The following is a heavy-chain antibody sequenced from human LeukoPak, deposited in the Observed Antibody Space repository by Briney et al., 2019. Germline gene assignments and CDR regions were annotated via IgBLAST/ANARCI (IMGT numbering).Heavy chain of an antibody. CDR2: MNPNSGNT. Sequence: ASVKVSCKASGYTFTSYDINWVRQATGQGLEWRGWMNPNSGNTGYAQKFQGRVTMTRYTSISTAYMELSSLRSEDTAVYYCARGLYPVIVVVVAANSYDAFDIWGQGTMVTVSS. CDR1: GYTFTSYD. CDR3: ARGLYPVIVVVVAANSYDAFDI. V-gene: IGHV1-8*01. D-gene: IGHD2-15*01. J-gene: IGHJ3*02.